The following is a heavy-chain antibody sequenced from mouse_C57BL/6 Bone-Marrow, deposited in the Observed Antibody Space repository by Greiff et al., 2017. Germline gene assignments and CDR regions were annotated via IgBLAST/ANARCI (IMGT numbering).Heavy chain of an antibody. CDR1: GYAFTNYL. CDR2: FNPGSGGT. V-gene: IGHV1-54*01. Sequence: QVQLQQSGAELVRPGTSVKVSCKASGYAFTNYLIEWVKQRPGQGLEWIGVFNPGSGGTNYNEKFKGKATLTADKSSSTAYMQLSSLTSEDSAVYFCAREDYDDYYAMDYWGQGTSGTVSS. CDR3: AREDYDDYYAMDY. D-gene: IGHD2-4*01. J-gene: IGHJ4*01.